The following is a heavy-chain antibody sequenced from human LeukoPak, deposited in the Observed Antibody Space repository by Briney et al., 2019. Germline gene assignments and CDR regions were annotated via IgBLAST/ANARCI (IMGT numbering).Heavy chain of an antibody. Sequence: GGSLRLSCAASGFTFSSYGMHWVRQAPGKGLEWVAFIRYDGSNKYYADSVKGRFTISRDNSKNTLYLQMNSLRAEDTAVYYCAKGPTNLWLGELAAFDYWGQGTLVTVSS. J-gene: IGHJ4*02. CDR3: AKGPTNLWLGELAAFDY. CDR2: IRYDGSNK. CDR1: GFTFSSYG. V-gene: IGHV3-30*02. D-gene: IGHD3-10*01.